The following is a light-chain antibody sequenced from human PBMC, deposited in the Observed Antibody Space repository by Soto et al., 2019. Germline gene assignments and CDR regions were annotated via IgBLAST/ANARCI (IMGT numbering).Light chain of an antibody. Sequence: QSVLPQPPSASGTPGQRVTISCSTSNSRSGSNYVYWYQQLPGTAPKLLIYRNDQRPSGVPDRFSGSKSGTSASLAISGPRSENEANYYCAKWDDSLRVYASGTGTKFTVL. J-gene: IGLJ1*01. CDR2: RND. V-gene: IGLV1-47*01. CDR3: AKWDDSLRVYA. CDR1: NSRSGSNY.